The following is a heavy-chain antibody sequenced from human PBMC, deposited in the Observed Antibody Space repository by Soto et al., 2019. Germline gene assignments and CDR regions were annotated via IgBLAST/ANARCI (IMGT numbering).Heavy chain of an antibody. Sequence: QVQLVQSGSEVKKPGASVKVSCKASGYTFTAYFIHWVRQAPGQGLEWMGCINPNNGGTNYAQKFHDWVTMTRDTSITTAYLELTRLQSDDTAVYYCARAPWDGSGTSNWFDPWGQGTLVSVSS. CDR2: INPNNGGT. D-gene: IGHD3-10*01. CDR3: ARAPWDGSGTSNWFDP. CDR1: GYTFTAYF. V-gene: IGHV1-2*04. J-gene: IGHJ5*02.